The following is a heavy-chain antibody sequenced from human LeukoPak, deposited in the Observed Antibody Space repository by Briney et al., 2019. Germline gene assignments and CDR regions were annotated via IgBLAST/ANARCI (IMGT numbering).Heavy chain of an antibody. J-gene: IGHJ4*02. CDR2: ISSNGGST. V-gene: IGHV3-64*01. CDR1: GFTFSSYA. Sequence: QPGGSLRLSCAASGFTFSSYAMHWVRQAPGKGLEYVSAISSNGGSTYYANSVKGRFTISRDNAKNSLYLQMSSLRADDTAVYYCARWPHCQDFWGRGTRVTVSS. CDR3: ARWPHCQDF.